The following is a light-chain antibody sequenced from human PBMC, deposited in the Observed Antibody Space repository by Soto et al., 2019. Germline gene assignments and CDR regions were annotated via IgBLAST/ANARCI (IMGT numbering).Light chain of an antibody. Sequence: EIVLTQSPATLSLSPGERATLSCRASQSVSSYLAWYQQKPGQAPRLLIYDASHRATGIPARFSGSGSGTDCTLTISSLEPEDLAVYYCQQRSNWPRTFGQGTTVEIK. CDR2: DAS. CDR3: QQRSNWPRT. J-gene: IGKJ1*01. CDR1: QSVSSY. V-gene: IGKV3-11*01.